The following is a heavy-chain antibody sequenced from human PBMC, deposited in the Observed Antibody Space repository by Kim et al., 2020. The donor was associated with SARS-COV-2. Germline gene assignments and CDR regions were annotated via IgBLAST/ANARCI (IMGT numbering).Heavy chain of an antibody. CDR1: GFTFSSYW. CDR2: INSDGSST. CDR3: ASPVRIAWIIDH. Sequence: GGSLRLSCAASGFTFSSYWMHWVRQGPGKGLVWVSRINSDGSSTSYADSVKGRFTISRDNSRNTVYLQMNNLRAEDTAVYYCASPVRIAWIIDHWGQGSL. D-gene: IGHD5-12*01. V-gene: IGHV3-74*01. J-gene: IGHJ4*02.